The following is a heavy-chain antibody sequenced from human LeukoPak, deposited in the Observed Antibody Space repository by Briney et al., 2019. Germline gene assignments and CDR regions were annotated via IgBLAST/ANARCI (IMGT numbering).Heavy chain of an antibody. CDR2: IYPGDSDT. J-gene: IGHJ4*02. CDR3: ASPSPYYYDSSGYYPIY. Sequence: GESLKISCKGSGYSFTSYWIGWVRQMPGKGLEWMGIIYPGDSDTRYSPSFQGQVTISADKSISTAYLQWSSLKASDTAMYYCASPSPYYYDSSGYYPIYWGQGTLVTVSS. V-gene: IGHV5-51*01. CDR1: GYSFTSYW. D-gene: IGHD3-22*01.